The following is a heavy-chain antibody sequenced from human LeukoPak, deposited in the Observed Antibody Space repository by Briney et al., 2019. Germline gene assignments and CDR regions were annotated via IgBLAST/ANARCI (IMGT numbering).Heavy chain of an antibody. CDR2: ISSSGTTI. D-gene: IGHD2-21*01. CDR3: AKAPVTSCRGAYCYPFDS. CDR1: GFTFSDYY. J-gene: IGHJ4*02. Sequence: GGSLRLSCAASGFTFSDYYMSWIRQAPGKGLEWISYISSSGTTIYYADSVKGRFTISRDNAKNTLYLQMNSLRAEDAAVYFCAKAPVTSCRGAYCYPFDSWGQGTLVTVSS. V-gene: IGHV3-11*01.